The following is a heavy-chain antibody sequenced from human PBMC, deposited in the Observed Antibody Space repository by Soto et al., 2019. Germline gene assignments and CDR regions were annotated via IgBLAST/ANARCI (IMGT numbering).Heavy chain of an antibody. CDR3: ARDGSYDSRGYYFDY. CDR1: GFTFSSYS. D-gene: IGHD3-22*01. J-gene: IGHJ4*02. V-gene: IGHV3-21*01. Sequence: EVQLVESGGGLVKPGGSLRLSCAASGFTFSSYSMNWVRQAPGKGLEWVSSISSSGSYIYYADSVKGRFTLSRDNAKNSLYLQMNSLRAEDTSVYYCARDGSYDSRGYYFDYWGQGTLVTVSS. CDR2: ISSSGSYI.